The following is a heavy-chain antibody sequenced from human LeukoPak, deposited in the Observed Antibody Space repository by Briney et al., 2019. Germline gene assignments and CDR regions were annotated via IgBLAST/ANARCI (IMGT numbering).Heavy chain of an antibody. V-gene: IGHV3-72*01. J-gene: IGHJ4*02. D-gene: IGHD6-19*01. CDR1: GFTFSSYG. CDR2: SRNKTKSYTT. Sequence: GGSLRLSCAASGFTFSSYGMHWVRQAPGKGLEWVARSRNKTKSYTTDYAASVKGRFTISRDGSQNSLFLQMNSLKIEDTAMYYCARAVPHDYWGQGTLVTVSS. CDR3: ARAVPHDY.